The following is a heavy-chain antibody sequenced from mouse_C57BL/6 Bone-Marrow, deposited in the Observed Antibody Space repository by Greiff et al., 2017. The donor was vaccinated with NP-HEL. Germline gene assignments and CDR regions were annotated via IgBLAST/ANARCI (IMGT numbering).Heavy chain of an antibody. CDR3: ASGDTTAGAMDD. J-gene: IGHJ4*01. CDR1: GYTFTSYW. Sequence: VQLQESGAELVKPGASVKLSCKASGYTFTSYWMQWVKQRPGQGLEWIGEIDPSDSYTNYNQKFKGKATLTVDTSSSTAYMQLSSLTSEDSAVYYCASGDTTAGAMDDWGQGTSVTVSS. V-gene: IGHV1-50*01. D-gene: IGHD1-2*01. CDR2: IDPSDSYT.